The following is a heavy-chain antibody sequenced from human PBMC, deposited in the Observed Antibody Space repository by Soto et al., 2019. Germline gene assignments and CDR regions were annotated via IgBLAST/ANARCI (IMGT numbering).Heavy chain of an antibody. CDR3: ARDRMVRGGNLRDV. CDR1: GGTFSSYT. CDR2: IIPILGIA. J-gene: IGHJ6*02. Sequence: QVQLVQSGAEVKKPGSSVKVSCKASGGTFSSYTISWVRQAPGQGLEWMGRIIPILGIANYAQKFQGRVTITADKSTSTAYMELSSMRSEDTAVYYCARDRMVRGGNLRDVWGQGTTVTVSS. D-gene: IGHD3-10*01. V-gene: IGHV1-69*08.